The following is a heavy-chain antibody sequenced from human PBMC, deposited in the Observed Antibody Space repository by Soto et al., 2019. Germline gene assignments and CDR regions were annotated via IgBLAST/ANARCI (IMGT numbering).Heavy chain of an antibody. D-gene: IGHD6-19*01. Sequence: TSETLSLTCTVSGGSVSSGSYYWSWIRQPPGKGLEWIGYIYYSGSTNYNPSLKSRVTISVDTSKNQFSLKLSSVTAADTAVYYCARSDSSGWYGSDYFDYWGQGTLVTVSS. CDR1: GGSVSSGSYY. CDR2: IYYSGST. V-gene: IGHV4-61*01. CDR3: ARSDSSGWYGSDYFDY. J-gene: IGHJ4*02.